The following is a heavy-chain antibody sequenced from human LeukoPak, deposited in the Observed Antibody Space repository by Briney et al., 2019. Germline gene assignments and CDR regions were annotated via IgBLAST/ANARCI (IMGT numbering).Heavy chain of an antibody. D-gene: IGHD4-17*01. J-gene: IGHJ5*02. V-gene: IGHV1-69*05. CDR1: GGTFSSYA. CDR2: IIPIFGTA. CDR3: ARGVTVTSDWFDP. Sequence: ASVKVSCKASGGTFSSYAISWVRQAPGQGLEWMGGIIPIFGTANYAQKFQGRVTITTDESTSTAYMELSSLRSEDTAVYYCARGVTVTSDWFDPWGQGTLVTVSS.